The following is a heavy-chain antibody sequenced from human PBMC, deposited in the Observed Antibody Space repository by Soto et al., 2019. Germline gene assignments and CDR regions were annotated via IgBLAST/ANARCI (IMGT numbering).Heavy chain of an antibody. J-gene: IGHJ3*02. CDR1: GFTFSSYG. V-gene: IGHV3-33*01. CDR3: ARDLLPMTGTSNDAFVI. CDR2: IWYDGSNK. D-gene: IGHD1-1*01. Sequence: GGSLRLSCAASGFTFSSYGMHWVRQAPGKGLEWVAVIWYDGSNKYYADSVKGRFTISRDNSKNTLYLQMNSLRAEDTAVYYCARDLLPMTGTSNDAFVIWDQGTMVTVSS.